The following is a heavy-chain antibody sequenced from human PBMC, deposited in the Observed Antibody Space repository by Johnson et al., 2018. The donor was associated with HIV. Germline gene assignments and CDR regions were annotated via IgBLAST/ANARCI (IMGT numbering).Heavy chain of an antibody. J-gene: IGHJ3*02. CDR1: GFTFSDYY. V-gene: IGHV3-11*04. CDR2: ISSSGTAK. CDR3: ARVEWELGAFDI. D-gene: IGHD1-26*01. Sequence: QVQLVESGGGLVKPGGSLRLSCAASGFTFSDYYMNWMRQAPGKGLEWLSYISSSGTAKYYADSVKGRFTISRDNAKNSLYLQMNSLRAEDTAVYYCARVEWELGAFDIWGQGTMVTVSS.